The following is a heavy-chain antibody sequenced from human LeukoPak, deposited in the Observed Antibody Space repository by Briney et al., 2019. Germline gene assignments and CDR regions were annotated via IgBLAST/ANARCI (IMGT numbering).Heavy chain of an antibody. V-gene: IGHV1-69*13. Sequence: GASVKVSCKASGGTFSSYAISWVRQAPGQGLEWMGGIIPISGTANYAQKFQGRVTITADESTSTAYMELSSLRSEDTAVYYCARGVGDYYYMDVWGKGTTVTVSS. CDR2: IIPISGTA. CDR1: GGTFSSYA. D-gene: IGHD3-16*01. CDR3: ARGVGDYYYMDV. J-gene: IGHJ6*03.